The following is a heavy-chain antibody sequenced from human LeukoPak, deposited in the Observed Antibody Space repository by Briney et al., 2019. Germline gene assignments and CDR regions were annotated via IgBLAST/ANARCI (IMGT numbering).Heavy chain of an antibody. CDR3: ARKLVFDY. CDR1: GYRFTKYG. J-gene: IGHJ4*02. V-gene: IGHV1-18*04. Sequence: ASVRVSCKTSGYRFTKYGISWVRQAPGQGLEWMGWINPADGNTTSARKFHGRLIMTTDTSTNTAHMEMRGLRSDDTVVYYCARKLVFDYWGQGTLVSVSS. CDR2: INPADGNT.